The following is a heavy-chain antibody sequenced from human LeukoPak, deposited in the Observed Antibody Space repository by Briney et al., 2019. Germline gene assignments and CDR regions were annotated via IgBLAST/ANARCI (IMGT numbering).Heavy chain of an antibody. CDR2: TNHSGST. D-gene: IGHD1-26*01. CDR1: GGSFSGYY. J-gene: IGHJ4*02. V-gene: IGHV4-34*01. CDR3: ARGARRGAHIDY. Sequence: SETLSLTCAVYGGSFSGYYWSWIRQPPGKGLEWIGETNHSGSTNYNPSLKSRVTISVDTSKNQFSLKLSSVTAADTAVYYCARGARRGAHIDYWGQGTLVTVSS.